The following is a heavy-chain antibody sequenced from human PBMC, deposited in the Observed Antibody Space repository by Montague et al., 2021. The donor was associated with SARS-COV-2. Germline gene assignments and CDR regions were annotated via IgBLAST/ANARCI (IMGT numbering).Heavy chain of an antibody. CDR3: ARHSGGSEVAGLDY. CDR2: FYFGGKF. J-gene: IGHJ4*02. D-gene: IGHD6-19*01. V-gene: IGHV4-39*01. Sequence: SETLSLTCSVSGNSLSNSRYFWGWIRQPPRKGLEWIGSFYFGGKFLYNSSLESRVTISVDTSKNQFSLQLSSVTASDTAVYYCARHSGGSEVAGLDYWGQGILATVSS. CDR1: GNSLSNSRYF.